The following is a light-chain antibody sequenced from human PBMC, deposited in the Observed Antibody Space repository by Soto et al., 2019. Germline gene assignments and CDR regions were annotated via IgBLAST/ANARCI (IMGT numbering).Light chain of an antibody. Sequence: DIAMTQSPLSLPVTPGEPASISCRSSQSLLHSNGYNYLDWYLQKPGQSPQLLIYLGSNRASGVPDRFSGSGSGTDFTLKISRVEAEDVGVYYCVQALQSPPWTFGQGTKVDI. V-gene: IGKV2-28*01. J-gene: IGKJ1*01. CDR2: LGS. CDR1: QSLLHSNGYNY. CDR3: VQALQSPPWT.